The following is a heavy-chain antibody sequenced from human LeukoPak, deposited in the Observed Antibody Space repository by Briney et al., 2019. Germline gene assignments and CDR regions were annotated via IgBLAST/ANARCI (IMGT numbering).Heavy chain of an antibody. Sequence: GGSLRLSCAASGFTFSSYAMSWVRQAPGKGLEWVSAISGSGASTYYADSVKGRFTISRDNSKNTLYLQMNSLRAEDTAVYYCAKVELLWFGELSNFDYWGQGTLVTVSS. D-gene: IGHD3-10*01. CDR1: GFTFSSYA. CDR2: ISGSGAST. CDR3: AKVELLWFGELSNFDY. V-gene: IGHV3-23*01. J-gene: IGHJ4*02.